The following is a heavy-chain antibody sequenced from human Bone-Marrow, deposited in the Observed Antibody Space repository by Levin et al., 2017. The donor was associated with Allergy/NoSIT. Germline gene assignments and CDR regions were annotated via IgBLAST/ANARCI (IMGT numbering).Heavy chain of an antibody. Sequence: ASVKVSCEAAGYTFTDHYMHWVRQAPGQGLEWMGWVNCNSGDTHYAQKFQDRVTMTRDTSITTAYIEASSLRLDDTALYFCARNDYADYVQNFDYWGQGTLVTVSS. CDR1: GYTFTDHY. J-gene: IGHJ4*02. CDR3: ARNDYADYVQNFDY. CDR2: VNCNSGDT. V-gene: IGHV1-2*02. D-gene: IGHD4-17*01.